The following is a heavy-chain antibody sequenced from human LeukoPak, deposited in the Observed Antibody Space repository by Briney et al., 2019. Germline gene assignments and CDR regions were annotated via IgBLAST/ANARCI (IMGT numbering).Heavy chain of an antibody. CDR2: ISYDGTNK. J-gene: IGHJ4*02. CDR3: AKDGYYGSGTYPDY. V-gene: IGHV3-30*18. D-gene: IGHD3-10*01. CDR1: GFTFSSYA. Sequence: GGSLRLSCAPSGFTFSSYAMNWVRQAPGKGLEWVAVISYDGTNKFYVDSLRGRFTISRDNSKNTLYLQMNSLRAEDTAVYYCAKDGYYGSGTYPDYWGQGTLVTVSS.